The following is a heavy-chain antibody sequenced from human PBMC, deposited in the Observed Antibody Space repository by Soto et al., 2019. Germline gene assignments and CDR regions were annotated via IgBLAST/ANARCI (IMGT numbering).Heavy chain of an antibody. CDR3: ARSSSKVYYGMDV. CDR2: IYSGGST. Sequence: GGSLRLSCAASGFTVSSNYMSWVRQAPGKGLEWVSVIYSGGSTYYADSVKGRFTISRDNSKNTLYLQMNSLRAEDTAVYYCARSSSKVYYGMDVWGQGTTVTVSS. CDR1: GFTVSSNY. J-gene: IGHJ6*02. V-gene: IGHV3-53*01. D-gene: IGHD6-6*01.